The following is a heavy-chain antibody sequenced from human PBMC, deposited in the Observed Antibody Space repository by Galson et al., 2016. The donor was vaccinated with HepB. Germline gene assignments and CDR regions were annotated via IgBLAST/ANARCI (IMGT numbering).Heavy chain of an antibody. CDR1: GGSISSSNYY. V-gene: IGHV4-39*01. D-gene: IGHD6-19*01. CDR3: ATGIVVAGKYYYHYMDV. CDR2: INHSGTT. J-gene: IGHJ6*03. Sequence: LSLTCTVSGGSISSSNYYWTWVRQPPGQGLEWIGSINHSGTTFYNEPLNIRVTMSVDTPKNQFSLRLDSVTAADTGLYYCATGIVVAGKYYYHYMDVWGKGTTVTVSS.